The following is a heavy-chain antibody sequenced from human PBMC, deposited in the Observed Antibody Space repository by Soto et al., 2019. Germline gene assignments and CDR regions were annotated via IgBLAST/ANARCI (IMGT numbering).Heavy chain of an antibody. CDR1: GGSFTDYK. CDR3: AGGPDYGDYDA. CDR2: IRHNGDT. V-gene: IGHV4-34*01. Sequence: QVQLRQWGAGLLKPSETLSLTCVVSGGSFTDYKWTWIRQSPEKGLEWIGEIRHNGDTDSKPSLRSRLTMSLDTSKNQFSLHLSSGTSADTAVYFCAGGPDYGDYDAWGQGTLVTVSS. D-gene: IGHD4-17*01. J-gene: IGHJ5*02.